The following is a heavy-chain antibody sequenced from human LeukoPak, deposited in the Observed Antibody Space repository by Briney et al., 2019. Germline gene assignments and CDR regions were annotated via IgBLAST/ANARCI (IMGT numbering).Heavy chain of an antibody. Sequence: ASVKVSCKASGYTFTGYYMHWVRQAPGQGLEWMGWINPNSGGTNYAQKFQGWVTMTRDTSISTAYMELRRLRSDDTAVYYCARERAYCSGGSCYHFDYWGQGTLVTVPS. D-gene: IGHD2-15*01. V-gene: IGHV1-2*04. J-gene: IGHJ4*02. CDR1: GYTFTGYY. CDR3: ARERAYCSGGSCYHFDY. CDR2: INPNSGGT.